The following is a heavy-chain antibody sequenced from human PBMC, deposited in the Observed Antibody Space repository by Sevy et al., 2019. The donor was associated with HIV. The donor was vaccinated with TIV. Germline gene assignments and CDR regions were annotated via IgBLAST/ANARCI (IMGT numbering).Heavy chain of an antibody. V-gene: IGHV3-30-3*01. J-gene: IGHJ3*02. CDR2: ISYDGSNK. CDR3: ARDLYKRPPGGFDI. D-gene: IGHD1-1*01. Sequence: GGSRRLSCAASGFTFSSYAMHWVRQAPGKGLEWVAVISYDGSNKYYADSVKGRFTISRDNSKNTLYLQMNSLRAEDTAVYYCARDLYKRPPGGFDIWGQGTMVTVSS. CDR1: GFTFSSYA.